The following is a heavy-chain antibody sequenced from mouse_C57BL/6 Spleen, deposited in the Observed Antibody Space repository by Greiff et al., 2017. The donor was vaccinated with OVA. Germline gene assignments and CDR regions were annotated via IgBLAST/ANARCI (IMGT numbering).Heavy chain of an antibody. V-gene: IGHV1-69*01. CDR3: AIYGKFDY. CDR1: GYTFTSYW. Sequence: QVQLQQPGAELVMPGASVKLSCKASGYTFTSYWMHWVKQRPGQGLEWIGEIDPSDSYTNYNQKFKGKSTLTVDKSSSTAYMQLSSLTSEDSAVYYCAIYGKFDYWGQGTTLTVSS. D-gene: IGHD2-1*01. J-gene: IGHJ2*01. CDR2: IDPSDSYT.